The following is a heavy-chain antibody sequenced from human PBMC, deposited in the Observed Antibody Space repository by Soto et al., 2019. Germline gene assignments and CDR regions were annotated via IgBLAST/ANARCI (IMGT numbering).Heavy chain of an antibody. CDR1: GGTFSIYA. Sequence: GAAVKVSCKDSGGTFSIYAISCVLQSPLQWLDWMGGIIPISGTANYAQKFQGRVTITADKSTSTAYMELSSLRSEDTAVYYCARGALEWSQSVATDPYYYGMDVWGQGTTVTVSS. J-gene: IGHJ6*02. V-gene: IGHV1-69*06. CDR2: IIPISGTA. CDR3: ARGALEWSQSVATDPYYYGMDV. D-gene: IGHD3-3*01.